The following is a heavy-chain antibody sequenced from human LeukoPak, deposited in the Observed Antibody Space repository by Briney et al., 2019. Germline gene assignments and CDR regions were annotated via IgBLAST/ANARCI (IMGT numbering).Heavy chain of an antibody. D-gene: IGHD4-17*01. J-gene: IGHJ4*02. Sequence: NPSETLSLTCTGSGGAISSYYWTWIRQPPGRGLEWIGYIYYSGSTNYNPSLKSRVTISVDTSKNQFSLKLSSVTAADTAVYYCVRGTVATTRSGFDYWGQGTLVTVSS. CDR3: VRGTVATTRSGFDY. CDR2: IYYSGST. CDR1: GGAISSYY. V-gene: IGHV4-59*01.